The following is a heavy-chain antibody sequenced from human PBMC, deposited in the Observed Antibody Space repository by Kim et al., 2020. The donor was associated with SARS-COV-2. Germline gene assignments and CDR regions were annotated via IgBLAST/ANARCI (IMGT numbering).Heavy chain of an antibody. CDR1: GGSISSYY. CDR2: IYYSGST. CDR3: ARAGSSGWYPFQH. J-gene: IGHJ1*01. V-gene: IGHV4-59*01. D-gene: IGHD6-19*01. Sequence: SETLSLTCTVSGGSISSYYWSWIRQPPGKGLEWIGYIYYSGSTNYNPSLKSRVTISVDTSKNQFSLKLSSVTAADTAVYYCARAGSSGWYPFQHWGQGTLVTVSS.